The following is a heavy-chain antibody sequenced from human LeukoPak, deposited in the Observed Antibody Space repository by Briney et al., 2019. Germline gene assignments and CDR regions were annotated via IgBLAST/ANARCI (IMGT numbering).Heavy chain of an antibody. D-gene: IGHD1-26*01. V-gene: IGHV5-51*01. CDR2: IYPGDSDT. CDR3: ARQMRGRAIPPPGYYYHYYGDV. J-gene: IGHJ6*03. CDR1: GYSFTSYW. Sequence: GESLKISCKGSGYSFTSYWIGWVRQMPGRGLEWMGIIYPGDSDTRYSPSFQGQVTISADKSISTAYLQWSSLSGSDPALYYYARQMRGRAIPPPGYYYHYYGDVGGKDTTVTVP.